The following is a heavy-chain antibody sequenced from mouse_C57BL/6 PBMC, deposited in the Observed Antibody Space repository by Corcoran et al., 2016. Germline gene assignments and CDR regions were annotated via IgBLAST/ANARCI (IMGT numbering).Heavy chain of an antibody. CDR3: ARSTGTYYFDY. CDR1: GYTFTDYN. Sequence: EVQLQQSGPELVKPGASVKIPCKASGYTFTDYNMDWVKQSHGKSLEWIGDINPNNGGTIYNQKFKGKATLTVDKSSSTAYMELRSLTSEDTAVYDCARSTGTYYFDYWGQGTTLTVSS. CDR2: INPNNGGT. J-gene: IGHJ2*01. V-gene: IGHV1-18*01. D-gene: IGHD4-1*01.